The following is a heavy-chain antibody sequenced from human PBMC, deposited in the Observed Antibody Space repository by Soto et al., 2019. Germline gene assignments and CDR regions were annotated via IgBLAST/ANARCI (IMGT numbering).Heavy chain of an antibody. J-gene: IGHJ5*02. CDR2: VSTNGGTS. V-gene: IGHV3-64D*06. CDR3: VKDRAPRDGYKTQPGS. D-gene: IGHD5-12*01. CDR1: GFTFSIYA. Sequence: GGSLRLACSASGFTFSIYAMHWVRQAPGKGLEYVSAVSTNGGTSYYADSVKGRFTISRDNSRNTLYLQMNSLRPEDTAVYYCVKDRAPRDGYKTQPGSWGLGTLVTVSS.